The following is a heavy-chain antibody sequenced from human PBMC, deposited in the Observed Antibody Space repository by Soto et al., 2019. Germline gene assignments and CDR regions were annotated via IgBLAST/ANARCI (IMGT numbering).Heavy chain of an antibody. CDR1: GDIFSDYG. Sequence: QVQVVQSGAEEKRPGASVKASCKTSGDIFSDYGIHWVRQAPGHGLEWMGYINAGNGNTRYSPKFKGRLTITRDTSASTAYMDLTSLESKDTAVYYCATSDWAWWGQGTLVTVSP. D-gene: IGHD3-9*01. J-gene: IGHJ4*02. CDR3: ATSDWAW. V-gene: IGHV1-3*05. CDR2: INAGNGNT.